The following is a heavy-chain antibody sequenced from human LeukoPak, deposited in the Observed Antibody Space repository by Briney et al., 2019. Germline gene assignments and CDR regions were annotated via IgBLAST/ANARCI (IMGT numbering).Heavy chain of an antibody. CDR3: ARDNLQLEMENWFDP. V-gene: IGHV3-21*01. Sequence: GGSLRLSCAASGFTFSSYSMIWVRQAPGKGLEWVSSISSSSSYIYYADSVKGRFTISRDNAKNSLYLQMNSLRAEDTAVYYCARDNLQLEMENWFDPWGQGTLVTVSS. CDR2: ISSSSSYI. D-gene: IGHD1-1*01. CDR1: GFTFSSYS. J-gene: IGHJ5*02.